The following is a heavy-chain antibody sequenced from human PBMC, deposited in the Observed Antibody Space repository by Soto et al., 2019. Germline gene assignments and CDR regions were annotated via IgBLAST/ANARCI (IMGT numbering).Heavy chain of an antibody. J-gene: IGHJ6*02. CDR3: ARDDHDFYYYLNMDV. CDR2: IAAYNGNT. V-gene: IGHV1-18*01. Sequence: QVHLVLSGAEVKKPGASVKVSCKASGYSFNNYGISWVRQAPGQGLEWMGWIAAYNGNTNYAQKFQGRVTMTTDTSTSTAYMELRSLRSDDTAVYYCARDDHDFYYYLNMDVWGQGTTVTVSS. CDR1: GYSFNNYG. D-gene: IGHD3-22*01.